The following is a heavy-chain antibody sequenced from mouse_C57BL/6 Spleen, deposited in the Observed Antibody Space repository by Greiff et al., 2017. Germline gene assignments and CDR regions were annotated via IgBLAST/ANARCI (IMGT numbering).Heavy chain of an antibody. D-gene: IGHD2-10*01. V-gene: IGHV1-72*01. J-gene: IGHJ4*01. CDR1: GYTFTSYW. CDR3: ARGAYYGNYGAMDY. Sequence: QVQLQQPGAELVKPGASVKLSCKASGYTFTSYWMHWVKQRPGRGLEWIGRIDPNSGGTKYNEKFKSKATLTVDKPSSTAYMQLSSLTSEDSAVYYCARGAYYGNYGAMDYWGQGTSGTVSS. CDR2: IDPNSGGT.